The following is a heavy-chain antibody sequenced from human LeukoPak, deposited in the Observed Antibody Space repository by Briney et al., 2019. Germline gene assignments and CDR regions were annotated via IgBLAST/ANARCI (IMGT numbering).Heavy chain of an antibody. Sequence: SQTLSLTCAISGDSVSSNSAAWNWIRQSPSRGLEWLGRTYYRSKWYNDYAVSVKSRITINPDTSKNLFSLQLNSVTPEDTAVYYCTREGGGTGDPYYFDYWGQGSLVTVSS. D-gene: IGHD4-23*01. CDR1: GDSVSSNSAA. V-gene: IGHV6-1*01. J-gene: IGHJ4*02. CDR3: TREGGGTGDPYYFDY. CDR2: TYYRSKWYN.